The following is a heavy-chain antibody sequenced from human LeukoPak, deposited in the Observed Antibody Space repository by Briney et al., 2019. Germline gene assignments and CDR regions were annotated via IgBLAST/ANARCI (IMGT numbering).Heavy chain of an antibody. CDR1: GFTVSGNY. CDR3: ARRAGGYSHPYDY. J-gene: IGHJ4*02. Sequence: GGTLRLSCAVSGFTVSGNYMSWIRQAPGKGLEWVSLIYSDDTTLYADSVKGRFTISRDISKNTLYLQMSSLRAEDTAVYYCARRAGGYSHPYDYWGQGVLVTVSS. V-gene: IGHV3-53*01. CDR2: IYSDDTT. D-gene: IGHD4-23*01.